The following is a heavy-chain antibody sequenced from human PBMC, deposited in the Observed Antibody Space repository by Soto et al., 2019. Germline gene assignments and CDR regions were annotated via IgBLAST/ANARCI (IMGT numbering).Heavy chain of an antibody. CDR2: IYYSGST. Sequence: PSETLSLTCTVSGGSISSSSYYWGWIRQPPGKGLEWIGSIYYSGSTYYNPSLKSRVTISVDTSKNQFSLKLSSVTAADTAVYYCARSQFFILCPLYYYFMDVWGKGTTVTGSS. D-gene: IGHD3-9*01. V-gene: IGHV4-39*01. CDR1: GGSISSSSYY. J-gene: IGHJ6*03. CDR3: ARSQFFILCPLYYYFMDV.